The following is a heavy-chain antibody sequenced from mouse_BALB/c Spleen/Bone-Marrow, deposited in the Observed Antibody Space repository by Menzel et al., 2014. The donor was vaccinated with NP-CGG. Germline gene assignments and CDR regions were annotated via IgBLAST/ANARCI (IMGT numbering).Heavy chain of an antibody. CDR2: FNPNNGGT. CDR1: GYSFTDYT. CDR3: ARARWYDY. J-gene: IGHJ2*01. Sequence: SGPELVEPGSSVKMSCKTSGYSFTDYTIHWVKQSHGKSLEWIGDFNPNNGGTDYNQKFQDKATLTVDKSSRTAFMEFRSLTFEDSAVYYCARARWYDYWGQGTTLTVSS. V-gene: IGHV1-22*01. D-gene: IGHD1-1*02.